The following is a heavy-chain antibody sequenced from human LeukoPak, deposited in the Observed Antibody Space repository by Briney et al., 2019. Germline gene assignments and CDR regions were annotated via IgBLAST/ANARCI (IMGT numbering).Heavy chain of an antibody. CDR1: GGSISSGDYY. Sequence: SETLSLTCTVSGGSISSGDYYWSWIRQPPGKGLEWIGYIYYSGSTYYNPSLKSRVTISVDTSKNQFSLKLSSVTAADTAVYYCARGGEVVPAATGYFDYWGQGTLVTVSS. V-gene: IGHV4-30-4*01. CDR2: IYYSGST. CDR3: ARGGEVVPAATGYFDY. J-gene: IGHJ4*02. D-gene: IGHD2-2*01.